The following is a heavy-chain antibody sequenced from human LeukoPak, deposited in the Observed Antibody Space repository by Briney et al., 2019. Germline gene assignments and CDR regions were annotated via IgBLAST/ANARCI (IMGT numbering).Heavy chain of an antibody. V-gene: IGHV3-23*01. Sequence: GGSLRLSCAASGFTFSNFAMMWVRQAPGTGLQWVSTITGYGATFYADSVRGRFTIFRDTSMNILFLQMNSLGAEDTAVYYCAKGAAAGKVDWFDPWGQGTLVTVSS. CDR3: AKGAAAGKVDWFDP. D-gene: IGHD6-13*01. CDR1: GFTFSNFA. CDR2: ITGYGAT. J-gene: IGHJ5*02.